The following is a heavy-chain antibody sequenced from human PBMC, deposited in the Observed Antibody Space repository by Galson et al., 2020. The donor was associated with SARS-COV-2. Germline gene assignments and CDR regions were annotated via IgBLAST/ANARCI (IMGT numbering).Heavy chain of an antibody. CDR1: DVSMTSYY. D-gene: IGHD4-17*01. CDR2: ISYSGST. J-gene: IGHJ6*02. CDR3: ERDPAPLYGDNYYYGMDV. V-gene: IGHV4-59*01. Sequence: ETSETLSLTCSVSDVSMTSYYWSWIRQPPGKGLEWIGYISYSGSTNYNPSLRSRVTILVDLSKNQFSLKLSSVTAADTAVYYCERDPAPLYGDNYYYGMDVWGRGTTVTVSS.